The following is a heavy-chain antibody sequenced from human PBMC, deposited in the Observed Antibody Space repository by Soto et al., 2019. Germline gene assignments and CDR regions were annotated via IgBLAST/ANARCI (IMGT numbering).Heavy chain of an antibody. Sequence: PSETPSLTCTVSGGSIRSYYWSWIRQPPGKALELIGYIYYSGSTNYNPSLKSRVTISVDTSKNQFSLKLSSVTAADTAVYYCARAGLLWFGELLPKSFDYWGQGTLVTVSS. V-gene: IGHV4-59*01. CDR1: GGSIRSYY. J-gene: IGHJ4*02. CDR2: IYYSGST. CDR3: ARAGLLWFGELLPKSFDY. D-gene: IGHD3-10*01.